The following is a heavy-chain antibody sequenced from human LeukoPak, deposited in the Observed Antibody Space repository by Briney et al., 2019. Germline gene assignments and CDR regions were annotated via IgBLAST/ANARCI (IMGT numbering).Heavy chain of an antibody. J-gene: IGHJ4*02. V-gene: IGHV4-34*01. CDR1: GGSFSGYY. CDR2: INHSGST. Sequence: PSETLSLTCAVYGGSFSGYYWSWIRQPPGKGLEWIGEINHSGSTNYNPSLKSRVTISVDTSKNQFSLKLSSVTAADTAAYYCARGVVVAGPNYFDYWGQGTLVTVSS. CDR3: ARGVVVAGPNYFDY. D-gene: IGHD2-15*01.